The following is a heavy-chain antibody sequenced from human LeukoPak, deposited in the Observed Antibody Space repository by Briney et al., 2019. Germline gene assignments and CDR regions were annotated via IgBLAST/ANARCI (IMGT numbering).Heavy chain of an antibody. CDR1: GFTFTNYA. V-gene: IGHV3-30-3*01. Sequence: GGSLRLSCAASGFTFTNYAMHWVRQAPGKGLEWVAVISYDGSNKYYADSVKGRFTISRDNSKNKLYLQMNSLRAEDTAVYSCAREVPYYDSSGYYDYWGQGTLVTVSS. D-gene: IGHD3-22*01. CDR3: AREVPYYDSSGYYDY. J-gene: IGHJ4*02. CDR2: ISYDGSNK.